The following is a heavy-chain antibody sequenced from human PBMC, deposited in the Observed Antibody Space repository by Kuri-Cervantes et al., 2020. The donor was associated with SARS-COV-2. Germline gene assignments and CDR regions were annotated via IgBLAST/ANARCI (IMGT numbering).Heavy chain of an antibody. D-gene: IGHD3-10*01. J-gene: IGHJ4*02. CDR2: IYHSGRT. V-gene: IGHV4-38-2*01. Sequence: SQTLSLTCAVSGYSISSGYYWGWIRQPPGKGLEWIGSIYHSGRTYYNPSLKSRVTISVDTSKNQFSLKLSSVTAADTAVYYCVVARDYYYGSGSYPSFDYWGQGTLVTVSS. CDR3: VVARDYYYGSGSYPSFDY. CDR1: GYSISSGYY.